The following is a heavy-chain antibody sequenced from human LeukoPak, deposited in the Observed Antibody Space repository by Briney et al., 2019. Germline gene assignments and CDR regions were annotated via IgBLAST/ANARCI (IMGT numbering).Heavy chain of an antibody. CDR3: VRVLIVGSRSIFEH. J-gene: IGHJ4*02. V-gene: IGHV3-7*01. D-gene: IGHD2-21*01. CDR2: INRDGSEE. CDR1: GFTFSSHW. Sequence: GGSLRLSCAASGFTFSSHWMSWVRQVPGKGLAWVANINRDGSEEYYVDSVKGRVTISRDNAKNSLYLQMNSLRAGDTAVYYCVRVLIVGSRSIFEHWGQGTLVTVSS.